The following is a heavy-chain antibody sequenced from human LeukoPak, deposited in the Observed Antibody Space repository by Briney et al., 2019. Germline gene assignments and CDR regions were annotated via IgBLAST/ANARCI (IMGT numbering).Heavy chain of an antibody. CDR1: GYSISSGYY. CDR2: IYHSGST. D-gene: IGHD3-22*01. V-gene: IGHV4-38-2*02. J-gene: IGHJ3*02. Sequence: SETLSLTCTDSGYSISSGYYWGWIRQPPGKGLEWIGSIYHSGSTYYNPSLKSRVTISVDTSKNQFSLKLSSVTAADTAVYYCAREERRYYYDTLRAFDIWGQGTMVTVSS. CDR3: AREERRYYYDTLRAFDI.